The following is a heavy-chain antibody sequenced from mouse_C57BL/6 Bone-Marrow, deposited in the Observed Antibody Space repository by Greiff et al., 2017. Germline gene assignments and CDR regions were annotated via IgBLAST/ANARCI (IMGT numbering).Heavy chain of an antibody. D-gene: IGHD1-1*01. J-gene: IGHJ2*01. CDR3: ARWYYGSSYIDY. CDR1: GYTFTSYW. V-gene: IGHV1-64*01. Sequence: QVQLQQPGAELVKPGASVKLSFKASGYTFTSYWMHWVKQRPGQGLEWIGMIHPNSGSTNYNEKFKSKATLTVDKSSSTAYMQLSSLTSEDSAVYYCARWYYGSSYIDYWGQGTTLTVSS. CDR2: IHPNSGST.